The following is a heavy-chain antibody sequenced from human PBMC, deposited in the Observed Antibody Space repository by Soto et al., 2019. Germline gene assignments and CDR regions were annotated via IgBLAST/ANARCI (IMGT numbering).Heavy chain of an antibody. CDR1: GFTFNSFA. V-gene: IGHV3-64D*06. CDR2: ISSYGADK. Sequence: PGGSLRLSCSASGFTFNSFAMHWVRQAPGKGLEFVSAISSYGADKYYADSVKGRFASSRDNPKNTLYLQMSSLRAEDTALYYFVKEGYVRSDWYGKFDYWGQGALVTVSS. J-gene: IGHJ4*02. D-gene: IGHD6-19*01. CDR3: VKEGYVRSDWYGKFDY.